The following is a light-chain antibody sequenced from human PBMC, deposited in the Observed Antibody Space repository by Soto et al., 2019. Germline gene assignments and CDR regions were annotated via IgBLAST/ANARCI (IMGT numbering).Light chain of an antibody. CDR2: GAS. V-gene: IGKV3-20*01. J-gene: IGKJ5*01. CDR3: QQYGSSLFT. Sequence: IVLTQCRAPLSLSPWERATLSCRASQSVSSSYLSWYQQKPGQAPRLLIYGASSRATGIPDRFSGSGSGTDFTLTISILEPEDFAVYYCQQYGSSLFTFGQGTRLEI. CDR1: QSVSSSY.